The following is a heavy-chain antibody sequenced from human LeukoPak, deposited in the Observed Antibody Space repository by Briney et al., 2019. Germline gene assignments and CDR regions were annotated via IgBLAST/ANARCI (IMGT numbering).Heavy chain of an antibody. CDR3: ARDPVNYYDSSGPLFDI. D-gene: IGHD3-22*01. Sequence: SETLSLTCTVSGGSVSSGSYYWSWVRQPPGKGLEWIGEIYHSGSTNYNPSLKSRVTISVDKSKNQFSLKLSSVTAADTAVYYCARDPVNYYDSSGPLFDIWGQGTMVTVSS. CDR2: IYHSGST. J-gene: IGHJ3*02. V-gene: IGHV4-39*07. CDR1: GGSVSSGSYY.